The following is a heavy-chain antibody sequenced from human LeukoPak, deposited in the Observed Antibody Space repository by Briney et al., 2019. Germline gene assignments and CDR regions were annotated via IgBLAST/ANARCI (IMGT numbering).Heavy chain of an antibody. V-gene: IGHV1-46*01. CDR2: INPSGGST. Sequence: XXXRQAPGQGXXXXGIINPSGGSTSYXQXFQGRVTMTRDTSTSTGYMELSSLRSEDTAVYYCAXXXXXXXXXXXXDVWGKXTXVTISS. J-gene: IGHJ6*04. CDR3: AXXXXXXXXXXXXDV.